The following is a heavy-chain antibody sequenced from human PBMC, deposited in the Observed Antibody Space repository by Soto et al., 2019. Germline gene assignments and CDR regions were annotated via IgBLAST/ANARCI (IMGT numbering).Heavy chain of an antibody. CDR1: GFTFSSYV. CDR2: ISHDGNNK. D-gene: IGHD1-26*01. V-gene: IGHV3-30-3*01. Sequence: ESVGGVVQPGRSLRLSCAASGFTFSSYVMHWVRQTPGRGLEWVAFISHDGNNKYYADSVKGRFTISRDNSENTLYLQMDSLRAEDTAVYYCARDDEGGSDCDLGYWGQGTLVTVSS. J-gene: IGHJ4*02. CDR3: ARDDEGGSDCDLGY.